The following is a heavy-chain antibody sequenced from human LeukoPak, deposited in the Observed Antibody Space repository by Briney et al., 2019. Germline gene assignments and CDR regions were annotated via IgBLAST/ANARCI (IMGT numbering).Heavy chain of an antibody. J-gene: IGHJ4*02. V-gene: IGHV1-2*02. CDR1: GYIFTDYY. CDR2: INPKNGVT. CDR3: ARDFGRGLLSDY. Sequence: ASMTVSCKASGYIFTDYYIHWVRQAPGQGPEWMGWINPKNGVTNFPRRVQGRVTMTRDTSTSTVYMELSSLRSEDTAVYYCARDFGRGLLSDYWGQGTLVTVSS. D-gene: IGHD3-10*01.